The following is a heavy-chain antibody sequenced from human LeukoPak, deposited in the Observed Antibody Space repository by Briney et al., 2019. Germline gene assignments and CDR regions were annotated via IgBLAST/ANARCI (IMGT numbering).Heavy chain of an antibody. J-gene: IGHJ4*02. D-gene: IGHD3-22*01. CDR2: IYYSGST. CDR1: GGSISSYY. V-gene: IGHV4-59*08. Sequence: PSETLSLTCTVSGGSISSYYWSWIRQPPGKGLEWIGYIYYSGSTNYNPSLKSRVTISVDTSKNQFSLKLSSVSAADTAVYYCASEYYYASSGYQYWGQGTLVTVSS. CDR3: ASEYYYASSGYQY.